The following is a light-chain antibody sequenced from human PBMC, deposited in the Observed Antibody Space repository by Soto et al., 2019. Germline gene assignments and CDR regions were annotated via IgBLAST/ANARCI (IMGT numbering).Light chain of an antibody. CDR1: QSVSASY. V-gene: IGKV3-11*01. CDR3: QQRSNWPIT. Sequence: IVLPQSPGTLSLSPWERATLSCRASQSVSASYLAWYQQKPGQAPRLLIYDASNRATGIPARFSGSGSGTDFTLSISSLEPEDFAVYYCQQRSNWPITFGQGTRLEIK. J-gene: IGKJ5*01. CDR2: DAS.